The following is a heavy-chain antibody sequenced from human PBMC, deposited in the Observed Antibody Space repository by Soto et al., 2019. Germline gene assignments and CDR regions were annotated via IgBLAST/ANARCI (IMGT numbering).Heavy chain of an antibody. CDR2: IHPSGST. J-gene: IGHJ4*02. CDR1: GGSFSNYY. D-gene: IGHD3-16*01. Sequence: PSETLSLTCAVYGGSFSNYYWSWIRRAPGKGLEWIGEIHPSGSTYYNPSLRSRLTISVDTSKNQFSLRLSSVTAADTAMYYCARGIDSYKGGNYWGQGTQVTVSS. CDR3: ARGIDSYKGGNY. V-gene: IGHV4-34*01.